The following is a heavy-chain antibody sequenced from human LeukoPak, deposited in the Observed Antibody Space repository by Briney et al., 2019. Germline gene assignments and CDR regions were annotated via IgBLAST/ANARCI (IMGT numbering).Heavy chain of an antibody. V-gene: IGHV5-51*01. CDR3: ARHFSHTSYSSSWYLLDY. CDR1: GYSFTSYW. D-gene: IGHD6-13*01. Sequence: GESLKISCKGSGYSFTSYWIGWVRQMPGKGLEWMGIIYPGDSDTRYSPSFQGQVTISADKSISTAYLQWSSLKASDTAMYYCARHFSHTSYSSSWYLLDYWGQGTLVTVSS. CDR2: IYPGDSDT. J-gene: IGHJ4*02.